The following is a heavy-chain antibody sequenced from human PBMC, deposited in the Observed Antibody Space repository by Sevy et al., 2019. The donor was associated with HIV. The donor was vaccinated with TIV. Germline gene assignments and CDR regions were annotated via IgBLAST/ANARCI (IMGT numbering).Heavy chain of an antibody. Sequence: GGSLRLSCTASGFTFSGYAMTWVRQAPGKGLEWVSTISGSGDDTYYAGSVKGRFTISRDNSKNTLYLQMNTLRAEDTAVYFCAKGYYYDSRGYYLNWGPGTLVTVSS. CDR1: GFTFSGYA. CDR2: ISGSGDDT. V-gene: IGHV3-23*01. CDR3: AKGYYYDSRGYYLN. J-gene: IGHJ4*02. D-gene: IGHD3-22*01.